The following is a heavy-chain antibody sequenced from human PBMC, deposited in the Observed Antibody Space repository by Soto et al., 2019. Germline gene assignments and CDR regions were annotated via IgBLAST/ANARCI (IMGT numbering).Heavy chain of an antibody. CDR2: IDWDDDK. CDR1: GFSLSTSGMR. CDR3: ARTSIAAALDY. Sequence: SGPTLVNPTHTLTLTCTFSGFSLSTSGMRVSWIRQPPGKALEWLARIDWDDDKFYSTSLKTRLTISKDTSKNQVVLTMTNMDPVVTATYYCARTSIAAALDYWGQGTLVTVSS. V-gene: IGHV2-70*04. J-gene: IGHJ4*02. D-gene: IGHD6-13*01.